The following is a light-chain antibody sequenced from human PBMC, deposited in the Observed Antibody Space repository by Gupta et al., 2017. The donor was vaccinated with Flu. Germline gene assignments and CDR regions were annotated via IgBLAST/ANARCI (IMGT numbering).Light chain of an antibody. J-gene: IGLJ2*01. V-gene: IGLV1-51*01. CDR3: GAWDSNLSGVV. Sequence: SVLTQPPSLSAAPGPKVTISCSGSNVNIGINYVSWYQQLPGAGPNLLIYDTNARPSGIPERFSGSKSGTSATLDIAGLQTGDEGDYYCGAWDSNLSGVVFGGGTRVTVL. CDR2: DTN. CDR1: NVNIGINY.